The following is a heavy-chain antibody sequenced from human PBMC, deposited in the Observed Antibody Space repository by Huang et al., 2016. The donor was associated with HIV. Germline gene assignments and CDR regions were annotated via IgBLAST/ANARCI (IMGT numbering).Heavy chain of an antibody. CDR3: ARDHWYPLQNWFDL. CDR1: GYIFPKYG. D-gene: IGHD1-1*01. J-gene: IGHJ5*01. V-gene: IGHV1-18*01. Sequence: QVELVQSGAEVKRPGASVRVSCKAAGYIFPKYGINWVRQAPGQGLEWRGWISDYKGKTNYAEKFQGRVTLTRDTSATTAYMELRDVTSADTAVYYCARDHWYPLQNWFDLWGQGTLVTVSS. CDR2: ISDYKGKT.